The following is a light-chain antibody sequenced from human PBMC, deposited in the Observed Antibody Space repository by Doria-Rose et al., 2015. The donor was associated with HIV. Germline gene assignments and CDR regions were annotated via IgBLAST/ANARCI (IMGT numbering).Light chain of an antibody. Sequence: LSVSPGERATLSCRASQSVSSNLAWYQQKPGQAPRLLIYGASTRAIGIPARFSGSGSGTEFTLTISSPQSEDFAVYYCQQYNNWPLYTFGQGTKLEIK. J-gene: IGKJ2*01. CDR2: GAS. V-gene: IGKV3-15*01. CDR3: QQYNNWPLYT. CDR1: QSVSSN.